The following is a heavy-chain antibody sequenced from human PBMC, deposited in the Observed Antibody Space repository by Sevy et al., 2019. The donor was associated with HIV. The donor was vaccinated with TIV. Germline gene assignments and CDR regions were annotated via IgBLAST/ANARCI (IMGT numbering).Heavy chain of an antibody. V-gene: IGHV3-23*01. CDR2: ISAGGGGT. Sequence: GGSLRLSCAASGFTFTDPYMDWVRQAPGKGLEGKGLEWVSTISAGGGGTYYADSVRGRFTISIYNSKNTLYLQVNSLRDDDTAVYYCAKHYIHDKAGGWYFDLWGRGTLVTVSS. D-gene: IGHD6-13*01. CDR1: GFTFTDPY. CDR3: AKHYIHDKAGGWYFDL. J-gene: IGHJ2*01.